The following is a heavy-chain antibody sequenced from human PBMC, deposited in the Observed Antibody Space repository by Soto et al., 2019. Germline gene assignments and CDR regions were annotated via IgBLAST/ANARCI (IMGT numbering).Heavy chain of an antibody. CDR1: GFTFSNAW. Sequence: VGSLRLSCAASGFTFSNAWMSWVRQAPGKGLEWVGRIKSKTDGGTTDYAAPVKGRFTISRDDPKNTLYLQMNSLKTEDTAVYYCTTDSSGYYGPRFDYWGQGTLVTVSS. V-gene: IGHV3-15*01. CDR2: IKSKTDGGTT. D-gene: IGHD3-22*01. J-gene: IGHJ4*02. CDR3: TTDSSGYYGPRFDY.